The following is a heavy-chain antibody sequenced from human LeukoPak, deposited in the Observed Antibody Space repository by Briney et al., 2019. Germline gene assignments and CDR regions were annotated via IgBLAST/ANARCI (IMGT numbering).Heavy chain of an antibody. V-gene: IGHV4-34*01. Sequence: SETLSLTCAVYGGSFSGYYWSWIRQPPGKGLEWIGEINHSGSTNYNPSLKSRVTISVDTSKNQFSLKLSSVTAADTAVYYCARDGLGSSWYYWGQGTLATVSS. CDR2: INHSGST. CDR1: GGSFSGYY. D-gene: IGHD6-13*01. J-gene: IGHJ4*02. CDR3: ARDGLGSSWYY.